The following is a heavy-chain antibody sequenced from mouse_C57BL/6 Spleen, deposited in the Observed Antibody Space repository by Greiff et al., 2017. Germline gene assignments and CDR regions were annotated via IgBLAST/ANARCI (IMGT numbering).Heavy chain of an antibody. CDR2: ISSGGSYT. J-gene: IGHJ2*01. CDR1: GFTFSSYG. Sequence: EVMLVESGGDLVKPGGSLKLSCAASGFTFSSYGMSWVRQTPDKRLEWVATISSGGSYTYSPDSVKGRFTISRDNAKKTLYLQMSSLKSEDTAMYYCARQLDYSYYVDYWGQGTTLTVSS. V-gene: IGHV5-6*02. D-gene: IGHD1-1*01. CDR3: ARQLDYSYYVDY.